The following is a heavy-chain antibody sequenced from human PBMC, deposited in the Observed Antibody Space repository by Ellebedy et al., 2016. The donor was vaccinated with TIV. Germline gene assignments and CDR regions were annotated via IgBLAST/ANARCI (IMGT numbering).Heavy chain of an antibody. CDR1: GGSISSYY. J-gene: IGHJ4*02. V-gene: IGHV4-59*01. D-gene: IGHD3-10*01. CDR2: IYYSGST. Sequence: SETLSLXXTVSGGSISSYYWSWIRQPPGKGLEWIGYIYYSGSTNYNPSLKSRVTISVDTSKNQFSLKLSSVTAADTAVYYCARVVRFGELPDYWGQGTLVTVSS. CDR3: ARVVRFGELPDY.